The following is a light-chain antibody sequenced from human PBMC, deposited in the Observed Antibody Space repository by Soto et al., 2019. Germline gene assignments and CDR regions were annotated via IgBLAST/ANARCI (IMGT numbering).Light chain of an antibody. CDR3: QQYNDYSTWT. CDR1: QSINRW. V-gene: IGKV1-5*01. CDR2: DAT. J-gene: IGKJ1*01. Sequence: DFQMTQSPSTLSASVGGRVTITCQASQSINRWLAWYQQKPGKAPKVLIWDATTLHRGVSSRFSGSGFGTEFTLTISSLQPDDFATYYCQQYNDYSTWTFGQGTKVDIK.